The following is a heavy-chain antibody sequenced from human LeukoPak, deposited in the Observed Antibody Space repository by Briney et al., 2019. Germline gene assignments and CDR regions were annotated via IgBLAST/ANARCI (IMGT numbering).Heavy chain of an antibody. CDR3: ARDSSTYYSSFWYEGDYYGMDV. Sequence: ASVKGSCKASGYTFTSYGITWVRQAPGQGLEWMGWISAYNGNTNYAQKLQGRVTMTTDTSTSTAYMELRSLRSDDTAVYHCARDSSTYYSSFWYEGDYYGMDVWGQGTTVTVSS. D-gene: IGHD6-13*01. CDR2: ISAYNGNT. V-gene: IGHV1-18*01. J-gene: IGHJ6*02. CDR1: GYTFTSYG.